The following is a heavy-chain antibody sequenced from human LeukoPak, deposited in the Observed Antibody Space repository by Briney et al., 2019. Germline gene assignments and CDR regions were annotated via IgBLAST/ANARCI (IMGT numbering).Heavy chain of an antibody. V-gene: IGHV1-24*01. Sequence: AASVKVSCKVSGYTLTELSMHWVRQAPGKGLEWMGGFDPEDGETIYAQKFQGRVTMTDDTSTDTAYMQLSSLRLEDTAVYYCATDMVGYCGDVTCYSEAYWGQGTLVTVSS. D-gene: IGHD2-21*01. J-gene: IGHJ4*02. CDR2: FDPEDGET. CDR3: ATDMVGYCGDVTCYSEAY. CDR1: GYTLTELS.